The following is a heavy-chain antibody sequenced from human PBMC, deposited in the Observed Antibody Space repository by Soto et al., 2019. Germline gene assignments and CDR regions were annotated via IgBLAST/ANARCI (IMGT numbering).Heavy chain of an antibody. CDR1: GFTFSSYG. CDR3: AREGHYYGSGSYYPY. V-gene: IGHV3-33*01. D-gene: IGHD3-10*01. CDR2: IWYDGSNK. Sequence: QVQLVESGGGVVQPGRSLRLSCAASGFTFSSYGMHWVRQAPGKGLEWVAVIWYDGSNKYYADSVKGRFTISRDNSKNTLYLQMNSLRAEDTAVYYCAREGHYYGSGSYYPYWGQGTLVTVSS. J-gene: IGHJ4*02.